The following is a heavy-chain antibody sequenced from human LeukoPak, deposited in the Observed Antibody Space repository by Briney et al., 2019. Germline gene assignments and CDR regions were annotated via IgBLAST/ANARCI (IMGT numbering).Heavy chain of an antibody. CDR1: GGSISSYY. V-gene: IGHV4-59*01. J-gene: IGHJ6*02. Sequence: SETLSLTCTVSGGSISSYYWSWIRQPPGKGLEWIGYIYYSGSTNYNPSLKSRVTISVDTSKNQFSLKLGSVTAADTAVYYCARVSTLALHYYGMDVWGQGTTVTVS. D-gene: IGHD6-13*01. CDR2: IYYSGST. CDR3: ARVSTLALHYYGMDV.